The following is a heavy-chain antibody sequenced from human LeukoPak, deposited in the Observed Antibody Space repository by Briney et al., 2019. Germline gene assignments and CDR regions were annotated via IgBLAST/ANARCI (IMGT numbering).Heavy chain of an antibody. CDR2: IYYSGST. Sequence: SETLSLTCTVSGGSISSYYWSWIRRPPGKGLEWIGYIYYSGSTNYNPSLKSRVTISVDTSKNQFSLKLSSVTAADTAVYYCARASPGAWFGELSHDYWGQGTLVTVSS. CDR1: GGSISSYY. J-gene: IGHJ4*02. CDR3: ARASPGAWFGELSHDY. V-gene: IGHV4-59*01. D-gene: IGHD3-10*01.